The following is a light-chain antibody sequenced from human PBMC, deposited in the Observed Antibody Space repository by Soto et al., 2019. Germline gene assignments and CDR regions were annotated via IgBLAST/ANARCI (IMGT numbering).Light chain of an antibody. J-gene: IGKJ2*01. CDR3: QQYNNWPLYT. CDR1: QGIGTN. Sequence: EIVVTQSPGPLSVSPGERATLSCRASQGIGTNLAWYQQRPGQAPRLLIYAASSRATDIPARFTGRGSGTEFTLTISSLQSEDFAVYFCQQYNNWPLYTFSQGTKLEI. V-gene: IGKV3-15*01. CDR2: AAS.